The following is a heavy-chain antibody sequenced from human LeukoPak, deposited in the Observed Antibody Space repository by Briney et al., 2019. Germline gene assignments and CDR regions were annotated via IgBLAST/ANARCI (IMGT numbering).Heavy chain of an antibody. J-gene: IGHJ4*02. CDR3: ARLIGLGEVSPYFDC. CDR2: IYYSAGT. Sequence: SETLSLTCTVSGGSISSNGYYWAWFRQPPGKGLEWIGSIYYSAGTHYNPSLISRVTISLDTSNSQLSLRLNSVTAPDTAVYYCARLIGLGEVSPYFDCWGQGRLVTVS. V-gene: IGHV4-39*07. CDR1: GGSISSNGYY. D-gene: IGHD3-16*02.